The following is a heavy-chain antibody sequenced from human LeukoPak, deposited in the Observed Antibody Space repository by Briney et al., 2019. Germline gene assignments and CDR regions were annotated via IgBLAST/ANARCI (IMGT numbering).Heavy chain of an antibody. CDR2: ISSSSTI. Sequence: PGGSLRLSCAASGFTFNSYSMNWVRQAPGKGLEWVSYISSSSTIYYADSVKGRFTISRDNAKNSLYLQMNSLRAEDTAVYYCARNRRSSFAHPSRQIISTSCYSGWGQGTLVTVSS. J-gene: IGHJ4*02. D-gene: IGHD2-2*01. CDR1: GFTFNSYS. V-gene: IGHV3-48*04. CDR3: ARNRRSSFAHPSRQIISTSCYSG.